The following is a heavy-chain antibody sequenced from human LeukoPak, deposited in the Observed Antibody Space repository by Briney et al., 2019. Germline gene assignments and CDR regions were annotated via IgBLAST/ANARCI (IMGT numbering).Heavy chain of an antibody. CDR3: TVGGRIKSPVDY. D-gene: IGHD1-26*01. CDR1: GFTFSSYA. V-gene: IGHV3-48*04. Sequence: GGSLRLSCAASGFTFSSYAMSWVRQAPGKGLEWVSYISSSSTTIYYADSVKGRFTISRDNAKNSLFLQMNSLRGEDTAVYYCTVGGRIKSPVDYWGQGTLVTVSS. J-gene: IGHJ4*02. CDR2: ISSSSTTI.